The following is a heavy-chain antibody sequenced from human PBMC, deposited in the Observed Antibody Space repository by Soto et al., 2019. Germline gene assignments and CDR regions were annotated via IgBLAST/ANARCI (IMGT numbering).Heavy chain of an antibody. CDR2: INHSGST. Sequence: SETLSLTCAVYGGSFSGYYWSWIRQPPGKGLEWIGEINHSGSTNYNPSLKSRVTISVDTSKNQFSLKLSSVTAADTAVYYCARGGYSKQGENWFDPWGQGTLVTVSS. V-gene: IGHV4-34*01. CDR3: ARGGYSKQGENWFDP. CDR1: GGSFSGYY. D-gene: IGHD4-4*01. J-gene: IGHJ5*02.